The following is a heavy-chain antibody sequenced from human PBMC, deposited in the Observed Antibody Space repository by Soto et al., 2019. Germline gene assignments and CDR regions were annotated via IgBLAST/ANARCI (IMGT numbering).Heavy chain of an antibody. CDR2: IIPIFGTA. J-gene: IGHJ4*02. CDR3: ARDQKSDYYDSSGYSSLDY. D-gene: IGHD3-22*01. Sequence: SSVKFSCKASGGTFSSYAISWVRQAPGQWLEWMGGIIPIFGTANYAQKFQGRVTITADESTSTAYMELSSLRSEDTAVYYCARDQKSDYYDSSGYSSLDYWGQGTLVTVSS. V-gene: IGHV1-69*13. CDR1: GGTFSSYA.